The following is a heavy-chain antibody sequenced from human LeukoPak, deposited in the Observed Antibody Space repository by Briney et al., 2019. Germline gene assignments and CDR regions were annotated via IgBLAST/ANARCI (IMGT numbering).Heavy chain of an antibody. J-gene: IGHJ6*03. CDR3: ESQKRGGPTGNFWGLFASYYTYYYMDV. CDR2: INPSDGAT. CDR1: GYTFTMYY. D-gene: IGHD3-3*01. V-gene: IGHV1-46*01. Sequence: ASVKVSCKASGYTFTMYYIHWVRQAPGQGLEWMGMINPSDGATTYAQRFQGRVTMTRDMSTTTVYMDQRRVKSENTPVYLWESQKRGGPTGNFWGLFASYYTYYYMDVWGRGTTVTVSS.